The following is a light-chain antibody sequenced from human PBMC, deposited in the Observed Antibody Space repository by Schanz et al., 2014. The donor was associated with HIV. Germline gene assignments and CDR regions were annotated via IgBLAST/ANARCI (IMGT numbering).Light chain of an antibody. V-gene: IGLV1-44*01. CDR3: AGWDDSLKGGV. CDR1: SSNMGTNT. Sequence: QSVLTQPPSASGTPGQRVTISWSGSSSNMGTNTETFSQQLPGTAPKLLIYNTYHRPSGVPDRFSGSESGTSASLAISGLQSEDEADYYCAGWDDSLKGGVGGGGTQLTVL. J-gene: IGLJ3*02. CDR2: NTY.